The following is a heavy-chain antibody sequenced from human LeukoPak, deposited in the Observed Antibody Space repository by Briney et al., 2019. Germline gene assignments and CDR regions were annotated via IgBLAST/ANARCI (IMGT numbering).Heavy chain of an antibody. CDR3: AREYDYVWGSYRFNPDARNYFDY. CDR1: GFTFSSYA. J-gene: IGHJ4*02. CDR2: KSYDGINK. V-gene: IGHV3-30*04. Sequence: GGPLRLSCAASGFTFSSYAMPGVRKAPGKGLEWVAVKSYDGINKYYADSVKGRFTISRDNSKNTLYLQMNSLRAEDTAVYYCAREYDYVWGSYRFNPDARNYFDYWGQGTLVTVSS. D-gene: IGHD3-16*02.